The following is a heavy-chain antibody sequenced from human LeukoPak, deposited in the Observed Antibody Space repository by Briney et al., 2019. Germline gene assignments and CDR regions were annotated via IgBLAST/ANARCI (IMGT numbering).Heavy chain of an antibody. D-gene: IGHD3-3*01. CDR3: ARDFRGGYDFWSGYYTPYYFDY. CDR2: INHSGST. Sequence: SETLSLTCAVYGGSFSGYYWSWLRQPPGKGLEWIGEINHSGSTNYNPSLKSRVTISVDTSKNHFSLKLSSVTAADTAVYYCARDFRGGYDFWSGYYTPYYFDYWGQGTLVTVSP. V-gene: IGHV4-34*01. CDR1: GGSFSGYY. J-gene: IGHJ4*02.